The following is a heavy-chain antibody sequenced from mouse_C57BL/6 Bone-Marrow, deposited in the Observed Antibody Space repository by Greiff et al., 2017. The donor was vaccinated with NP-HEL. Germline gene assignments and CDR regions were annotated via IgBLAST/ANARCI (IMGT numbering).Heavy chain of an antibody. V-gene: IGHV5-6*01. J-gene: IGHJ2*01. Sequence: EVKVVESGGDLVKPGGSLKLSCAASGFTFSSYGMSWVRQTPDKRLEWVATISSGGSYTYYPDSVKGRFTISRDNAKNTLYLQMSSLKSEDTAMYYCARQKAHSLDYWGQGTTLTVSS. CDR2: ISSGGSYT. CDR1: GFTFSSYG. D-gene: IGHD1-3*01. CDR3: ARQKAHSLDY.